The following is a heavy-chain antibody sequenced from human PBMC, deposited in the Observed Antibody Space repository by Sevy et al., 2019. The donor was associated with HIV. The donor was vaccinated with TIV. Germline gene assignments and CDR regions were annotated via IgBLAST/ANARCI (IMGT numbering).Heavy chain of an antibody. CDR1: GFTFTLYS. D-gene: IGHD1-1*01. CDR3: ALERLSSDVAEYFQN. V-gene: IGHV3-30-3*01. CDR2: ISFDGSNK. Sequence: GGSLRLSCAASGFTFTLYSMHWVRQAPGKGLEWVATISFDGSNKHYADSVKGRFTISRDNSQNSLYLQMNSLRTADTAVYYCALERLSSDVAEYFQNWGQGTLVTVSS. J-gene: IGHJ1*01.